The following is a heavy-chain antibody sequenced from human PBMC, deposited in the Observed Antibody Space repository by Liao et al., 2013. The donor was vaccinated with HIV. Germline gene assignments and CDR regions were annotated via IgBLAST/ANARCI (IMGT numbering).Heavy chain of an antibody. V-gene: IGHV4-59*12. CDR3: TRDSYLGPAYFFEY. D-gene: IGHD3-16*01. J-gene: IGHJ4*02. CDR1: GDSISRYY. CDR2: VSYSGGT. Sequence: QVHLQESGPGLVKPSETLSLTCNVSGDSISRYYWSWIRQSPGKGLEWIGYVSYSGGTNYNPSHKSRVTISLDTSKNRFSLRLTSVSAADTAVYYCTRDSYLGPAYFFEYWGQGMLVTVSS.